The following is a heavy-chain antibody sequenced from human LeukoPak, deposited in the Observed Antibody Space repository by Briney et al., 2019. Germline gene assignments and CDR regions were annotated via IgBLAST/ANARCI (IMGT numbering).Heavy chain of an antibody. Sequence: SETLSLTCTVSGGSISSYYWSWIRQPPGKGLEWIGYVYSSGNTNYNPSLKSRVTISVDTSMNQFSLNLSSVTAADTAAHYCARLHGGKGQYYFDYWGQGTLVTVSS. CDR1: GGSISSYY. CDR3: ARLHGGKGQYYFDY. V-gene: IGHV4-4*09. J-gene: IGHJ4*02. D-gene: IGHD4-23*01. CDR2: VYSSGNT.